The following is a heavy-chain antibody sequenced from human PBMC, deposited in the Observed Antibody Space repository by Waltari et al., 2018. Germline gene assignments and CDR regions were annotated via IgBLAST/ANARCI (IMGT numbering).Heavy chain of an antibody. CDR3: ARGWFGAAAGTFGY. CDR2: INHSGST. J-gene: IGHJ4*02. V-gene: IGHV4-34*01. CDR1: GGSFSGYY. D-gene: IGHD6-13*01. Sequence: QVQLQQWGAGLLKPSETLSLTCAVYGGSFSGYYWSWVGQPPGKGLEWIGEINHSGSTNYNPSLKSRVIISVDTSKNQFSLKVSSVTAADTAVYYCARGWFGAAAGTFGYWGQGTLVTVSS.